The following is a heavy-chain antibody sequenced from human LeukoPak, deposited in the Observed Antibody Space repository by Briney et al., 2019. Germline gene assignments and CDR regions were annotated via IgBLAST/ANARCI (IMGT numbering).Heavy chain of an antibody. CDR1: GDSVRSYY. Sequence: SETLSLTCTVSGDSVRSYYWSWIRQPAGKGLEWIGRIYSSGSTNYNPSLKSRVTMSVDTSKNQFSLKLRSVTAADTAVYYCARDSYNYYDSNNYYFLDSWGQGILVTVSS. V-gene: IGHV4-4*07. J-gene: IGHJ4*02. CDR3: ARDSYNYYDSNNYYFLDS. D-gene: IGHD3-22*01. CDR2: IYSSGST.